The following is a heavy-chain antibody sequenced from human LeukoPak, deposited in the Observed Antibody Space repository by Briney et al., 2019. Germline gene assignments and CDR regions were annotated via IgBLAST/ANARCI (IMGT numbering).Heavy chain of an antibody. Sequence: PGGSLRLSCAASGFTFSGYWMTWVRQAPGKGLEWVANIKQDGSEKYYVDSVKGRFTISRDNAKNSLYLQMNSLRGEDTAVYYCAINLGRDGFDPWGQGTLVTASS. CDR3: AINLGRDGFDP. D-gene: IGHD3-16*01. V-gene: IGHV3-7*01. CDR1: GFTFSGYW. J-gene: IGHJ5*02. CDR2: IKQDGSEK.